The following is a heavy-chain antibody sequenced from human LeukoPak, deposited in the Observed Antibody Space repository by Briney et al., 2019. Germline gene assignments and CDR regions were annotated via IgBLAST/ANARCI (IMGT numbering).Heavy chain of an antibody. CDR3: AKSNGYGLIDI. CDR2: IYYSGST. J-gene: IGHJ3*02. V-gene: IGHV4-39*07. D-gene: IGHD3-22*01. Sequence: SETLSLTCTVSGGSISSNNYWGWIRQPPGKGLGWIGSIYYSGSTYYSPSLKSRVTISLDTSRNQFSLKLNSVTAADTAVYYCAKSNGYGLIDIWGQGTMVTVSS. CDR1: GGSISSNNY.